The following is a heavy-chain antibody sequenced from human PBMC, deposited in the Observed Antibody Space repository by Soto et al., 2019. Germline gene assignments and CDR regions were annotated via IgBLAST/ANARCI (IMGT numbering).Heavy chain of an antibody. CDR3: AASFTIFGVYNWFAP. CDR1: GDSISNSLYY. CDR2: IYYSGNT. V-gene: IGHV4-39*01. J-gene: IGHJ5*02. Sequence: SETLSLTCTVSGDSISNSLYYWGWIRQSPGRGLEWIGSIYYSGNTYYNPSLKSRVTISLETSKNQFSLRLTSVTAADTAIYYCAASFTIFGVYNWFAPWGQGTQVTVSS. D-gene: IGHD3-3*01.